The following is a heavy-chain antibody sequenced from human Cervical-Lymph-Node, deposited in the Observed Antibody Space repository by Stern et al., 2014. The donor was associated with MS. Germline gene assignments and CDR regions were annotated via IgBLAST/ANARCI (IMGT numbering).Heavy chain of an antibody. CDR1: GGSISGYD. J-gene: IGHJ4*02. D-gene: IGHD5-24*01. V-gene: IGHV4-59*01. CDR2: IYYSGTT. CDR3: ARSRDAYSPLDY. Sequence: QLVQSGPGLVKPSETLSLTCTVSGGSISGYDCSWIRQPPGKGLEWIGHIYYSGTTNYIPSLKSRVSISIDTPKNQFSLKLSSVTAADTAVYYCARSRDAYSPLDYWGQGALVTVSS.